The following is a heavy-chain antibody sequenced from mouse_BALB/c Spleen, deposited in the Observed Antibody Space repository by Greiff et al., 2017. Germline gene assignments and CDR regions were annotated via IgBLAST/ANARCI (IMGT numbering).Heavy chain of an antibody. CDR2: ISSGSSTF. V-gene: IGHV5-17*02. J-gene: IGHJ3*01. D-gene: IGHD4-1*01. CDR1: GFTFSSFG. CDR3: ARGGKLGWFAY. Sequence: VQLKESGGGLVQPGGSRKLSCAASGFTFSSFGMHWVRQAPEKGLEWVAYISSGSSTFYYADTVKGRFTISRDNPKNTLFLQMTSLRSEDTAMYYCARGGKLGWFAYWGQGTLVTVSA.